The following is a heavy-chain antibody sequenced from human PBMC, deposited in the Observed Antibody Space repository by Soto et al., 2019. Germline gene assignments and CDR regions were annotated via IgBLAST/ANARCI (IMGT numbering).Heavy chain of an antibody. CDR1: GYTFTSYD. Sequence: QVQLVQSGAEVKKPGASVKVSCKASGYTFTSYDINWVRQATGQGLEWMGWMSPTRGNTGYAQKFQGRVTMTKDTSINTAYMELSSLTSEDTAVYYCARGVAAGGDYWGQGTLVTVSS. CDR2: MSPTRGNT. V-gene: IGHV1-8*01. J-gene: IGHJ4*02. CDR3: ARGVAAGGDY. D-gene: IGHD6-13*01.